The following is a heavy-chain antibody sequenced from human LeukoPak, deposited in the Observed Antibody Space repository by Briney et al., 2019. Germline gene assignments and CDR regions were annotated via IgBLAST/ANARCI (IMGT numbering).Heavy chain of an antibody. CDR2: IYYSGST. D-gene: IGHD3-9*01. CDR1: GGSISSGGYY. CDR3: TRAGPSPPYDILTHGVDP. V-gene: IGHV4-31*03. Sequence: TSETLSLTCTVSGGSISSGGYYWSWIRQHPGKGLEWIGYIYYSGSTYYNPSLESRVTISVDTSKNQFSLKLSSVTAADTAVYYCTRAGPSPPYDILTHGVDPWGQGTLVTVSS. J-gene: IGHJ5*02.